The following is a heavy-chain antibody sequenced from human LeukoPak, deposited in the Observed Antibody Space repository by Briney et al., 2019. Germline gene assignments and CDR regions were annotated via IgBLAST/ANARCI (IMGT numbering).Heavy chain of an antibody. CDR2: IYYSGST. Sequence: SETLSLTCTVSGGSISISNYYWGWIRQPPGKGLEWIGSIYYSGSTYYNPSLKSRVTISVDTSKNQFSLKLRFVTAADTAVYYCARRPSITMVRGVTYYFDYWGQGTLVTVSS. CDR1: GGSISISNYY. D-gene: IGHD3-10*01. J-gene: IGHJ4*02. V-gene: IGHV4-39*01. CDR3: ARRPSITMVRGVTYYFDY.